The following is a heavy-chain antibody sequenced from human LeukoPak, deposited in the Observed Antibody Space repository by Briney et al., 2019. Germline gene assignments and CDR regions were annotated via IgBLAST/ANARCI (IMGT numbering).Heavy chain of an antibody. J-gene: IGHJ4*02. CDR3: ARARTYSTGWYYFDY. CDR1: GGSISSGGYY. Sequence: SETLSLTCTVSGGSISSGGYYWSWIRQHPGKGLEWIGYIYYSGSTYYNPSLKSRVTISVDTSKNQFSLKLTSVTAADTAVYYCARARTYSTGWYYFDYWGQGTLVTVSS. D-gene: IGHD6-19*01. V-gene: IGHV4-61*08. CDR2: IYYSGST.